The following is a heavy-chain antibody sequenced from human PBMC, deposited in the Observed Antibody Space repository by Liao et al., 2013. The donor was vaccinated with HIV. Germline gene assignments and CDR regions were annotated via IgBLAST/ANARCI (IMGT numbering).Heavy chain of an antibody. CDR2: IYTGMSTTGTT. CDR1: GDLIRRDNYY. J-gene: IGHJ6*03. CDR3: ARDSRYSSSFYYYYYYMDV. D-gene: IGHD6-6*01. V-gene: IGHV4-61*02. Sequence: QVRLQESGPGLVKPSQTLSLTCTVSGDLIRRDNYYWTWIRQPAGKGLEWIGHIYTGMSTTGTTNYNPSLKSRVSISADTSSNHVSLKLTSVTAADTAVYYCARDSRYSSSFYYYYYYMDVWGKGTTVTVSS.